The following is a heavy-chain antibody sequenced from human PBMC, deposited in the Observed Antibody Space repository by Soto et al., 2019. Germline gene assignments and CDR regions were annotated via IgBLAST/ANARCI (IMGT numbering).Heavy chain of an antibody. CDR1: GGSISSYY. J-gene: IGHJ3*02. CDR3: ARDRPASGAFEI. V-gene: IGHV4-59*01. Sequence: SETLSLTCTVSGGSISSYYWSWIRQPPGKGLEWIGYIYYSGSTNYNPSLKSRVTISVDTSKNQLSLKLSSVTAADTAVYYCARDRPASGAFEIWGQGTMVTVSS. CDR2: IYYSGST. D-gene: IGHD3-10*01.